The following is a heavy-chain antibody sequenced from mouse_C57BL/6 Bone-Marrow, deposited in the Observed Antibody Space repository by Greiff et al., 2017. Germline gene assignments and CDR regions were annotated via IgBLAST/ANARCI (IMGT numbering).Heavy chain of an antibody. V-gene: IGHV5-6*01. Sequence: VQLKESGGDLVKPGGSLKLSCAASGFTFSSYGMSWVRQTPDKRLEWVATISSGGSYTYYPDSVKGRFTISRDNAKNTLYLQMSSLKSEDTAMYYCARSPYYSGSSPAYWGQGTLVTVSA. CDR3: ARSPYYSGSSPAY. J-gene: IGHJ3*01. D-gene: IGHD1-1*01. CDR2: ISSGGSYT. CDR1: GFTFSSYG.